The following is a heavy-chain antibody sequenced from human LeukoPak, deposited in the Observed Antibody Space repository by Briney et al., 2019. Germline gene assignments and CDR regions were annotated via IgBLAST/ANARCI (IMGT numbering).Heavy chain of an antibody. J-gene: IGHJ3*01. CDR2: IKQDGSEK. Sequence: GGSLRLSCATSGFTFSTYWMTWVRQAPGKGLEWVANIKQDGSEKYYVDSVKGRFTISRDNTKNSLYLQMNSLRAEDTALYYCARDGSSNGDPHHDGFDVWGQGTMVTVSS. V-gene: IGHV3-7*03. CDR1: GFTFSTYW. CDR3: ARDGSSNGDPHHDGFDV. D-gene: IGHD2-8*01.